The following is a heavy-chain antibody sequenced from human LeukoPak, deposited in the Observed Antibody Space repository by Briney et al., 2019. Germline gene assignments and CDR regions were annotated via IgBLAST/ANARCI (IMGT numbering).Heavy chain of an antibody. CDR1: GYTFTSYD. D-gene: IGHD3-10*01. J-gene: IGHJ4*02. Sequence: GASVKVSCKASGYTFTSYDINWVRQATGQGLEWMGLINPNSGNTGYAQKFQGRVTMTRNTSISTAYMELSSLRSEDTAVYYCASLVPYYGSGSYYKTFDYWGQGTLVTVSS. CDR2: INPNSGNT. V-gene: IGHV1-8*01. CDR3: ASLVPYYGSGSYYKTFDY.